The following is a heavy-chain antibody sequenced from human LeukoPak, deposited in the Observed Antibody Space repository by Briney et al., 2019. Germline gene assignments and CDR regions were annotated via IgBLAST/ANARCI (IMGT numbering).Heavy chain of an antibody. Sequence: SETLSLTRSVSVASISGGTSYWGWIRLPPGKGLEWIGSISYTGRTCDNPSLKSRVTISLDTSKNQFSLKLSSVTAADTAVYYCARRGGSGRAFDYWGQGTLVTVSS. V-gene: IGHV4-39*01. CDR1: VASISGGTSY. D-gene: IGHD1-26*01. CDR3: ARRGGSGRAFDY. J-gene: IGHJ4*02. CDR2: ISYTGRT.